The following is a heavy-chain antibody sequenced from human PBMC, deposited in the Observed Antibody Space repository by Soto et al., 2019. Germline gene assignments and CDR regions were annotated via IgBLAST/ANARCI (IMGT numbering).Heavy chain of an antibody. D-gene: IGHD3-10*01. CDR1: GYTFTNYG. CDR3: ARGVGSGSYYNQYNWFDP. J-gene: IGHJ5*02. V-gene: IGHV1-18*01. CDR2: INVYNGNT. Sequence: ASVKVSCKASGYTFTNYGISWVRQAPGQGLEWMGWINVYNGNTKYAQKVQGRVTMTTDTSTSTTYMELRSLRSDDTAVYYCARGVGSGSYYNQYNWFDPWGQGTLVTVSS.